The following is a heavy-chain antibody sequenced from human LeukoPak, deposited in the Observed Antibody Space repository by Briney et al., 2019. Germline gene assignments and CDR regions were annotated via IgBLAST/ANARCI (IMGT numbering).Heavy chain of an antibody. D-gene: IGHD4-23*01. J-gene: IGHJ4*02. CDR1: GYTFSGYY. CDR2: INPDSGGT. V-gene: IGHV1-2*02. Sequence: ASVKVSCKASGYTFSGYYMHWVRQAPGQGLEWMGWINPDSGGTVYEQKFQGRVTMTRDPSISPAYLDMSSLKSYDLAVLYCTKVPDRGYGGKFDYWGQGTLVTVSS. CDR3: TKVPDRGYGGKFDY.